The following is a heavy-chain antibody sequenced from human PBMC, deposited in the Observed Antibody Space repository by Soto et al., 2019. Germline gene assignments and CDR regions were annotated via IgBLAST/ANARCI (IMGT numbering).Heavy chain of an antibody. CDR3: ARAPVMCGGDCYTFDL. CDR2: IIPILGIA. Sequence: QVQLVQSGAEVKKPGSSVNVSCKASGGTFSSYTISWVRQAPGQGLEWMGRIIPILGIANYAQKFQGRVTITADKSTSTAYMELSSLRSEDTAVYYCARAPVMCGGDCYTFDLWGRGTLVTVSS. D-gene: IGHD2-21*02. CDR1: GGTFSSYT. J-gene: IGHJ2*01. V-gene: IGHV1-69*02.